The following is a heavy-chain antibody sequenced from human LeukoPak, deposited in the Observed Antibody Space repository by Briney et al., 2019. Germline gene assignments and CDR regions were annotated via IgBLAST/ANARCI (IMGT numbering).Heavy chain of an antibody. CDR1: GYTFTGYY. D-gene: IGHD5-12*01. CDR3: ATEGGFLS. V-gene: IGHV1-24*01. Sequence: ASVKVSCKASGYTFTGYYMHWVRQAPGKGLEWMGGFDPEDGETIYAQKFQGRVTMTEDTSTDTAYIELSSLRSEDTAVYYCATEGGFLSWGQGTLVTVSS. J-gene: IGHJ4*02. CDR2: FDPEDGET.